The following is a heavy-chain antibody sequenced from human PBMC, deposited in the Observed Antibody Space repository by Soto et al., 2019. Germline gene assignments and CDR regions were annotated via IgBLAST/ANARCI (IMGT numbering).Heavy chain of an antibody. Sequence: TLSLTCAVSGGSINSYYWNWVRHSPGKGLEWIGYMYYSGSTKYNPSLKSRVTISVDTSKNQFSLNLRSVTAADTAVYYCARGTVLVVAANKYTDAFDFWGQGTMVTVSS. CDR1: GGSINSYY. D-gene: IGHD2-15*01. V-gene: IGHV4-59*01. CDR2: MYYSGST. CDR3: ARGTVLVVAANKYTDAFDF. J-gene: IGHJ3*01.